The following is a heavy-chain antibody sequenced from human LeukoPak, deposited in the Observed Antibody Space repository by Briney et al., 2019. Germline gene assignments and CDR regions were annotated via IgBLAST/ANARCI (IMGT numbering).Heavy chain of an antibody. CDR3: TLEMAAPDAFDI. Sequence: GGSLRLSCAASVFSLRTYWMDWVRQAPGGGLVWVSRTYSDGSGTRYADSVKGRFTISRDNAKNTLYLQMSSLRAEDTAVYYCTLEMAAPDAFDIWGQGTMVTVSS. J-gene: IGHJ3*02. D-gene: IGHD5-24*01. V-gene: IGHV3-74*01. CDR2: TYSDGSGT. CDR1: VFSLRTYW.